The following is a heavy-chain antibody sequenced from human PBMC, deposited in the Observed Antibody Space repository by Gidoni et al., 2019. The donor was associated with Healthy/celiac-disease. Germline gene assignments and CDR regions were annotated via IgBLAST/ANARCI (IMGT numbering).Heavy chain of an antibody. J-gene: IGHJ4*02. V-gene: IGHV3-48*02. CDR3: ARAEVVGAYFDY. Sequence: EVQLVESGGGLVQPGGSLRLSCAASGFTFSSYSMNWVRQAPGKGLEWVSYISSSSRTIYYADSVKGRFTISRDNAKNSLYLQMNSLRDEDTAVYYCARAEVVGAYFDYWGQGTLVTVSS. D-gene: IGHD1-26*01. CDR1: GFTFSSYS. CDR2: ISSSSRTI.